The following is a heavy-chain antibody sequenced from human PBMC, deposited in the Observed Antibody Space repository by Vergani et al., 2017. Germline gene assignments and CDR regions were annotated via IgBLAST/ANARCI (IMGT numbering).Heavy chain of an antibody. D-gene: IGHD6-13*01. CDR2: IYPGDSDT. CDR3: ARNIGRYSSSPDAFDI. J-gene: IGHJ3*02. Sequence: EVQLVQSGAEVKTPGESLKISCKGSGYSFTSYWIGWVRQMPGKGLEWMGIIYPGDSDTRYSPSFQGQVTISADKSISTAYLQWSSLKASDTAMYYCARNIGRYSSSPDAFDIWGQGTMVTVSS. V-gene: IGHV5-51*01. CDR1: GYSFTSYW.